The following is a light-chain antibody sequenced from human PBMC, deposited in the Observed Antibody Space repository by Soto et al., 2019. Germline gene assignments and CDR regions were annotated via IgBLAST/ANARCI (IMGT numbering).Light chain of an antibody. J-gene: IGKJ1*01. CDR1: QSVSSSY. CDR3: QQYASSTGT. Sequence: EIVLTQSPGTLSLSPGEGATLSCRASQSVSSSYLAWYQQKPGQAPRLLIYGASSRATGIPYRFSGSGSGTDFTLTISRLEPEDFAVYYCQQYASSTGTFGQGTKVEIK. V-gene: IGKV3-20*01. CDR2: GAS.